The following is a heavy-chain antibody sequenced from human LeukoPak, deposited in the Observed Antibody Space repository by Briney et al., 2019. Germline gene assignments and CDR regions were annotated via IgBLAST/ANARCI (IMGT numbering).Heavy chain of an antibody. Sequence: ASVKVSCKASGYTFTVYYMHWVRQAPGQGLEWMGWINPNSGGTNYAQKFQGRVTMTRDTSISTAYMELSRLRSDDTAVYYCARGYCSSTSCYPTFDYWGQGTLVTVSS. CDR2: INPNSGGT. V-gene: IGHV1-2*02. CDR1: GYTFTVYY. D-gene: IGHD2-2*01. CDR3: ARGYCSSTSCYPTFDY. J-gene: IGHJ4*02.